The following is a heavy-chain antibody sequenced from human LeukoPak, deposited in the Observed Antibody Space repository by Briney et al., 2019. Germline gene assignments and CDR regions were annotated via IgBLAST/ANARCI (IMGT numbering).Heavy chain of an antibody. CDR1: GFTFSGYT. CDR3: ARLVCSPSSCFYFYF. CDR2: ISNISTYI. Sequence: GGSLRLSCAASGFTFSGYTMTWVRQAPGKGLEWVSSISNISTYIYYADSVKGRFTISRDNVQNSLYLQMNSLRAEDTAVYYFARLVCSPSSCFYFYFWGQRTTVTVSS. J-gene: IGHJ4*03. D-gene: IGHD2-2*01. V-gene: IGHV3-21*01.